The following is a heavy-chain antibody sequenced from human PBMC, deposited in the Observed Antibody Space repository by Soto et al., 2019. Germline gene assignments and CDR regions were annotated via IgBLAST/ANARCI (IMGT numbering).Heavy chain of an antibody. V-gene: IGHV4-31*03. J-gene: IGHJ6*02. CDR1: GGSISSGGYY. Sequence: QVQLQESGPGLVEPSQTLSLSCTVSGGSISSGGYYWSWIRQHPGKGLEWIGYIYYSGSTYYNPSLKSRVTISVDTSKNQFSLKLSSVTAADKAVYYCARDLTTVSGGGMDVWGQGTTVTVSS. D-gene: IGHD4-4*01. CDR2: IYYSGST. CDR3: ARDLTTVSGGGMDV.